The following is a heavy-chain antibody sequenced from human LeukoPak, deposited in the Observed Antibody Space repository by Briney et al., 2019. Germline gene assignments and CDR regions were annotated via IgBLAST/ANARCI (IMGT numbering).Heavy chain of an antibody. J-gene: IGHJ5*02. CDR1: GGSISSYY. D-gene: IGHD3-9*01. CDR2: MSYGGNS. V-gene: IGHV4-59*05. Sequence: PSETLSLTCTVSGGSISSYYWSWIRQPAGKGLEWIGRMSYGGNSFYNPSPKSRVTISLDTSRSQFSLKLDSVTATDTAVYHCARLPTGYPNWFDAWGQGTLVTVS. CDR3: ARLPTGYPNWFDA.